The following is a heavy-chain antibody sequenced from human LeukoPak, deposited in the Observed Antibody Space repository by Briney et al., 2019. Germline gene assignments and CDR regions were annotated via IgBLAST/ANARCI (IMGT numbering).Heavy chain of an antibody. CDR1: GYSFTSYW. CDR2: IYPGDSDT. Sequence: GESLKISCKGSGYSFTSYWIGWVRQMPGKGLEWMGIIYPGDSDTRYSPSFQGQVTISADKSISTAYLQWSSLKASDTAMYYCARHTLYNCGEYYYYGMDVWGQGTTVTVSS. CDR3: ARHTLYNCGEYYYYGMDV. D-gene: IGHD1-1*01. V-gene: IGHV5-51*01. J-gene: IGHJ6*02.